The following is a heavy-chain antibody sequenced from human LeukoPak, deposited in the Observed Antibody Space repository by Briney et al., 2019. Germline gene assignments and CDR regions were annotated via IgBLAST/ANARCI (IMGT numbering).Heavy chain of an antibody. J-gene: IGHJ4*02. V-gene: IGHV1-69*01. CDR2: IIPIFGTA. D-gene: IGHD4-17*01. CDR3: ARGPTVTTRPYYFDY. CDR1: GGTFSSYA. Sequence: RASVKVSCKASGGTFSSYAISWVRQAPGQGLEWMGGIIPIFGTANYAQKFQGRVTITADESTSTAYMELSSLRSEDTAVYYCARGPTVTTRPYYFDYWGQGTLVTVSS.